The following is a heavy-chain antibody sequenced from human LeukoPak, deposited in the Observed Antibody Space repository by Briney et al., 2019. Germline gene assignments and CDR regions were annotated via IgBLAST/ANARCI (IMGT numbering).Heavy chain of an antibody. CDR1: GFTFSGFA. V-gene: IGHV3-73*01. D-gene: IGHD1-26*01. J-gene: IGHJ3*02. CDR3: TTLSVGATLAFDI. Sequence: GGSLRLSCAASGFTFSGFAMHWVRQASGKGLEWVGRIRSKANSYATAYAASVKGRFTISRDDSKNTAYLQMNSLKTEDTAIYYCTTLSVGATLAFDIWAKGQWSPSLQ. CDR2: IRSKANSYAT.